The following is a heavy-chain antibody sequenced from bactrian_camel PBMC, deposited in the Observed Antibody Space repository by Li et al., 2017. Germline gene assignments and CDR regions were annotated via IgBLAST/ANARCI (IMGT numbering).Heavy chain of an antibody. J-gene: IGHJ4*01. CDR1: GFTFSTYY. CDR2: VNRGGDIS. D-gene: IGHD3*01. Sequence: QLVESGGGLVQPGGSLRLSCAASGFTFSTYYMNWIRKAPGKGLEWVSSVNRGGDISYYADSVKGRFTISRDNAVNTVYLQMNSLKSEDTGVYYCVREPDSGGPLGQGTQVTVS. V-gene: IGHV3S25*01.